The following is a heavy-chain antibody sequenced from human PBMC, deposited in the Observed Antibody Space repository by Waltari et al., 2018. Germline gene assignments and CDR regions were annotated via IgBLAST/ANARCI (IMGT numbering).Heavy chain of an antibody. V-gene: IGHV1-3*03. CDR3: ARVTSSGGLGY. CDR2: INAGNGNT. J-gene: IGHJ4*02. CDR1: GYTFTSYA. D-gene: IGHD2-15*01. Sequence: QVQLVQSGAEVKKPGASVTVSCKASGYTFTSYAMHWVRQAPGQRLEWMGWINAGNGNTKYSQEFQGRVTITRDTSASTAYIELSSLRSDDMAVYYCARVTSSGGLGYWGQGTLVTVSS.